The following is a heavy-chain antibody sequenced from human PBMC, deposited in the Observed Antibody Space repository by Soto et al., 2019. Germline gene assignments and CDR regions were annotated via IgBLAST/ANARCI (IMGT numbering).Heavy chain of an antibody. CDR3: ARDGRGTDSYYMDV. CDR1: GFTFSNAW. V-gene: IGHV3-15*01. CDR2: IKSTTDGGTT. D-gene: IGHD1-1*01. Sequence: GGSLRLSCAASGFTFSNAWMSWVRQAPGKGLEWVGRIKSTTDGGTTEYAAPVKGRFTISRDDSKSIVYLQMNSLETGDTAVYFCARDGRGTDSYYMDVRGKGTTVTVS. J-gene: IGHJ6*03.